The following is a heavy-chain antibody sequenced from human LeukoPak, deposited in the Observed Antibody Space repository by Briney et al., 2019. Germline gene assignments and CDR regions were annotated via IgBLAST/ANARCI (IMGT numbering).Heavy chain of an antibody. CDR3: ARRGGDFVLDY. V-gene: IGHV4-59*08. D-gene: IGHD2-21*02. J-gene: IGHJ4*02. CDR1: GGSITSYH. Sequence: PSETLSLTCTVSGGSITSYHWTWIRQPPGKGLEGIGHIYCSGSTNYNPSLKSRATISVDTSKTPFSLKLSSVTAADTAVYYCARRGGDFVLDYWAPGTLVTVSS. CDR2: IYCSGST.